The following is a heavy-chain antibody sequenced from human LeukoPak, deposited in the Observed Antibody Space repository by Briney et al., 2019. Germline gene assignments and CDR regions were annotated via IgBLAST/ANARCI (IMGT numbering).Heavy chain of an antibody. CDR3: ARDRVVPAAGGSYYFDY. CDR2: ISSSSSCI. CDR1: GFTFSSYS. J-gene: IGHJ4*02. D-gene: IGHD2-2*01. Sequence: PGGSLRLSCAASGFTFSSYSMNWVRQAPGKGLEWVSSISSSSSCIYYADSVKGRFTISRDNAKNSLYLQMNSLRAEDTAVYYCARDRVVPAAGGSYYFDYWGQGTLVTVSS. V-gene: IGHV3-21*01.